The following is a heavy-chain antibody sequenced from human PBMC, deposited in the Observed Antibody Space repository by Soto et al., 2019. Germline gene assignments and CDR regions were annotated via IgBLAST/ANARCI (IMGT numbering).Heavy chain of an antibody. CDR3: ARVTGYYYGSSATEPPLYLDY. Sequence: SETLSLTCTVSGGSISSYYWSWIRQPPGKGLKWIGYIYYSGSTNYNPSLKSRVTISVDTSKNQFSLKLSSVTAADTAVYYCARVTGYYYGSSATEPPLYLDYWGQGTLVTVSS. V-gene: IGHV4-59*01. J-gene: IGHJ4*02. CDR2: IYYSGST. CDR1: GGSISSYY. D-gene: IGHD3-22*01.